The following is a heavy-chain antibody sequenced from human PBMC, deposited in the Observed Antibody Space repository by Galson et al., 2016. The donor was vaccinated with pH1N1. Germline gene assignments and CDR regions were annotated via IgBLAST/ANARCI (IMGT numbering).Heavy chain of an antibody. D-gene: IGHD5-12*01. CDR1: GFSLNDFS. Sequence: SLRLSCAVSGFSLNDFSMSWIRQAPGMGLQWIAYIARGTSVTVYADSVKGCFSISRDSAKNSLYLQMHSLRAEDTAIYFCARDDGGEYTGFDYDYWGQGALVTVSS. CDR3: ARDDGGEYTGFDYDY. CDR2: IARGTSVT. V-gene: IGHV3-11*05. J-gene: IGHJ4*02.